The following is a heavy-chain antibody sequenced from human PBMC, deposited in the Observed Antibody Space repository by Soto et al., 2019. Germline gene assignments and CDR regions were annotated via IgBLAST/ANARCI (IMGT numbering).Heavy chain of an antibody. CDR2: IIPIFGTA. Sequence: QVQLVQSGAEVKKPGSSVKVSCKASGGTFSSYAISWVRQAPGQGLEWMGGIIPIFGTANYAQKFQGRVTITADKSTSTAYMELSSLRSEDTAVYYCERFGNNGYSSSLYEFRGPYYCYYGMDVWGQGTTVTVSS. D-gene: IGHD6-13*01. J-gene: IGHJ6*02. V-gene: IGHV1-69*06. CDR3: ERFGNNGYSSSLYEFRGPYYCYYGMDV. CDR1: GGTFSSYA.